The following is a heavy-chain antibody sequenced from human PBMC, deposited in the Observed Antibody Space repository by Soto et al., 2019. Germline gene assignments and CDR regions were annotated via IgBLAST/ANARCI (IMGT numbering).Heavy chain of an antibody. J-gene: IGHJ3*01. CDR3: AKDLIARNGIREPPAL. CDR1: GFTFSDYT. V-gene: IGHV3-23*01. D-gene: IGHD1-26*01. CDR2: IFGTGGGI. Sequence: GGSLRLCCGASGFTFSDYTMNWVRQIPGKGLQWVSGIFGTGGGIQYADSVRGRFTVSRDNFKNTVYLQMDSLRVEDTAVYYCAKDLIARNGIREPPALWGQGTEVTVSS.